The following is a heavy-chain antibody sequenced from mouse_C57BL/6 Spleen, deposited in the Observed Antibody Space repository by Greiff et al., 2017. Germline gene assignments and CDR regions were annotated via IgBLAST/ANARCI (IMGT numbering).Heavy chain of an antibody. Sequence: VQLQQSGAELVKPGASVKLSCTASGFNIKDYYMHWVKQSTEQGLEWIGRIDPEDGETKYAPKFQGKATITADTSSNTAYLQLSSLTSEDTAVYYCALYDYVDPLFAYWGQGTLVTVSA. CDR1: GFNIKDYY. CDR2: IDPEDGET. V-gene: IGHV14-2*01. J-gene: IGHJ3*01. CDR3: ALYDYVDPLFAY. D-gene: IGHD2-4*01.